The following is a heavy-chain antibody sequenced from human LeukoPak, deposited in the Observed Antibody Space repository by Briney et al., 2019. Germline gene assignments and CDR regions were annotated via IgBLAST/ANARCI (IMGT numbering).Heavy chain of an antibody. CDR3: ARAYSQAAAIRPFDY. Sequence: PSETLSLTCTVSGGSISSGSYYWSWIRQPAGKGLEWIGRIYTSGSTNYNPSLKSRVTISVDTSKNQFSLKLSSVTAADTAVYYCARAYSQAAAIRPFDYWGQGTLVTVSS. D-gene: IGHD2-2*02. CDR1: GGSISSGSYY. J-gene: IGHJ4*02. CDR2: IYTSGST. V-gene: IGHV4-61*02.